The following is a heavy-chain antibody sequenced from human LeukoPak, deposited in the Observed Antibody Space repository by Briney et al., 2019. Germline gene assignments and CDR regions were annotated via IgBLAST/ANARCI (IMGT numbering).Heavy chain of an antibody. D-gene: IGHD2-2*01. CDR3: ARDPRYCSSTSCPPYWYFDY. Sequence: GGSLRLSCAASGFTFSDYYMSWIRQAPGEGLEWVSYISSSGSTIYYADSVKGRFTISRDNAKNSLYLQMNSLRAEDTAVYYCARDPRYCSSTSCPPYWYFDYRGQGTLVTVSS. J-gene: IGHJ4*02. CDR1: GFTFSDYY. CDR2: ISSSGSTI. V-gene: IGHV3-11*04.